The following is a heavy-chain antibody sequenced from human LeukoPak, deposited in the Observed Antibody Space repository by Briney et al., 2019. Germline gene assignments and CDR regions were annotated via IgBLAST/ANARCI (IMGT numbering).Heavy chain of an antibody. V-gene: IGHV3-15*01. J-gene: IGHJ6*04. Sequence: GGSLRLSCAASGFTFSNAWMSWVRQAPGKGLEWVGRIKGKTDGGTTDYAAPVKGRFTISRDDSKNTLYLQMNSLKNEDTAVYYCTTDTLGYCSSTSCYGSYYYYYYGMDVWGKGTTVTVSS. D-gene: IGHD2-2*01. CDR1: GFTFSNAW. CDR2: IKGKTDGGTT. CDR3: TTDTLGYCSSTSCYGSYYYYYYGMDV.